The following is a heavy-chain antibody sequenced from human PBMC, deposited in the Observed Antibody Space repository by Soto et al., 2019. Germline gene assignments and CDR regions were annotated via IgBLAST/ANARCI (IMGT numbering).Heavy chain of an antibody. D-gene: IGHD6-13*01. CDR2: TYYRTKWYN. Sequence: PSQTLSLTCAISGDSVSSNSAAWNWIRQSQSRGIEWLGRTYYRTKWYNDYTVSVKSRITINTDTSKKQFSLQLNSVTPEVTAVYYCARVPVGVSSSSWYRLHNLFDPWGQGTLVTVSS. CDR3: ARVPVGVSSSSWYRLHNLFDP. V-gene: IGHV6-1*01. J-gene: IGHJ5*02. CDR1: GDSVSSNSAA.